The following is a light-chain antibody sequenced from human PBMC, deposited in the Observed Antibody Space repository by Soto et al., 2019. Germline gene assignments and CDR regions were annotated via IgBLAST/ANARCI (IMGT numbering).Light chain of an antibody. Sequence: EIVLTQSPATLSLSPGERATLSCRASQSVNNYLAWYQQKPGQAPRLLIYDASNRATGIPPRFSGSGSGTDLTLTISSLEPEDFALYYCQQRTNWHQTFGQGTKVEIK. CDR1: QSVNNY. V-gene: IGKV3-11*01. CDR3: QQRTNWHQT. CDR2: DAS. J-gene: IGKJ1*01.